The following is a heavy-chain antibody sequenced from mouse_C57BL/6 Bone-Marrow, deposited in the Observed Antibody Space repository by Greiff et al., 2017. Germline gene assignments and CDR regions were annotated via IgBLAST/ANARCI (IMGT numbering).Heavy chain of an antibody. CDR1: GFNIKDDY. CDR2: IDPENGDT. V-gene: IGHV14-4*01. CDR3: TSYGYDGAWFAY. J-gene: IGHJ3*01. Sequence: EVKLVESGAELVRPGASVKLSCTASGFNIKDDYMHWVKQRPEQGLEWIGWIDPENGDTEYASKFQGKATITADTSSNTAYLQLSSLTSEDTAVYFCTSYGYDGAWFAYWGQGTLVTVSA. D-gene: IGHD2-14*01.